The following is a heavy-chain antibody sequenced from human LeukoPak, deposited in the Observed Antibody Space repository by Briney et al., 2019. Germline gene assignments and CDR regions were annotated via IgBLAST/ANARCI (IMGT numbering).Heavy chain of an antibody. CDR2: MSGSGDTT. CDR1: GFDFNDFA. V-gene: IGHV3-20*04. D-gene: IGHD3/OR15-3a*01. J-gene: IGHJ2*01. CDR3: AREETMIFGVAQKYFDL. Sequence: GGSLRLSCAASGFDFNDFAMTWVRQAPGKGLEWVSSMSGSGDTTEYAASVKGRVTISRDNAKNSLYLQMNSLRAEDTAVYYCAREETMIFGVAQKYFDLWGRGTLVTVSS.